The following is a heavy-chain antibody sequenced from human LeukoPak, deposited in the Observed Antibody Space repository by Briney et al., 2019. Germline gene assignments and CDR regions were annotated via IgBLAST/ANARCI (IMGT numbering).Heavy chain of an antibody. D-gene: IGHD6-13*01. V-gene: IGHV3-23*01. CDR3: SKEPSISAVGTFEY. CDR2: ISGSGGST. CDR1: GFAFNYYA. Sequence: GGSLRLSCAASGFAFNYYAMSWVRQAPGKGLEWVSSISGSGGSTYYADSVKGRFTISRDNSKNTLYLQMNSLRAEDTAVYYCSKEPSISAVGTFEYWGQGTLVPVSS. J-gene: IGHJ4*02.